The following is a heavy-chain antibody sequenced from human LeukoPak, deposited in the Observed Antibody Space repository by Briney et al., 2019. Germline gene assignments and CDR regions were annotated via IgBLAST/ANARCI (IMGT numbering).Heavy chain of an antibody. CDR2: ISAYNGNT. CDR3: ARDHLDIVPTIYSY. CDR1: GYTFTDYY. Sequence: ASVKVSCKASGYTFTDYYMHWVRQAPGQGLEWLGWISAYNGNTNYAQKFQGRVTLTTDTSAGTAYMELRSLRSDDTALYYCARDHLDIVPTIYSYWGQGTLVTVSS. J-gene: IGHJ4*02. D-gene: IGHD5-12*01. V-gene: IGHV1-18*04.